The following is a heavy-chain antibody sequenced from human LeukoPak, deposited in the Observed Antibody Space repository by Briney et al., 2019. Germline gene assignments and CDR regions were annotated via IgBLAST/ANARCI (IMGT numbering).Heavy chain of an antibody. CDR2: IYYSGNT. CDR3: ARGPNLDWFHIEGYYFDY. J-gene: IGHJ4*02. V-gene: IGHV4-39*01. Sequence: SETLSLTCTVSGGSISSSSYYWGWIRQPPGKGLEWIGSIYYSGNTYYNPSLKSRVTISVDTSKNQFSLKLSSVTAADTAVYYCARGPNLDWFHIEGYYFDYWGQGTLVTVSS. CDR1: GGSISSSSYY. D-gene: IGHD3-9*01.